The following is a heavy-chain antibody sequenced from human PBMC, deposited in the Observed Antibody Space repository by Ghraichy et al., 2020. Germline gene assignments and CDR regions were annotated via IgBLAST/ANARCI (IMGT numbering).Heavy chain of an antibody. V-gene: IGHV1-8*01. CDR1: GYTFTSYD. J-gene: IGHJ6*02. CDR3: ARGRTAYYYYYYGMDV. CDR2: MNPNSGNT. D-gene: IGHD1-14*01. Sequence: ASVKVSCKASGYTFTSYDINWVRQATGQGLEWMGWMNPNSGNTGYAQKFQGRVTMTRNTSISTAYMELSSLRSEDTAVYYCARGRTAYYYYYYGMDVWGQGTTVTVSS.